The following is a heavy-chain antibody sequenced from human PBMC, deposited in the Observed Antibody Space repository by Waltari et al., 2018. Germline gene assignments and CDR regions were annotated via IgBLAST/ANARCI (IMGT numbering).Heavy chain of an antibody. CDR2: IINSDGRT. CDR1: GFTFGASA. Sequence: EVQLLESGGGLVQPGGSLRLSCAASGFTFGASAMSWVRQAPGKGLEWVSGIINSDGRTYYAGSVKGRFTISRDTSKNTVYLRMNSLRAEDTALYYCARHDASVDSPMAAWGQGTLVTVSS. CDR3: ARHDASVDSPMAA. D-gene: IGHD5-12*01. J-gene: IGHJ5*02. V-gene: IGHV3-23*01.